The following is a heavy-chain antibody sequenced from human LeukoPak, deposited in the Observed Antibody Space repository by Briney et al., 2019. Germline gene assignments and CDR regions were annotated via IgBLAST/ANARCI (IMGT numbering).Heavy chain of an antibody. CDR1: GGSISSYY. CDR3: ARLGGSYDLDY. V-gene: IGHV4-4*09. Sequence: SETLSLTCTVSGGSISSYYWSWIRQPPGKGLEWIGYIYTSGGTNYNPSLKSRVTISVDTSKNQFSLKLSSVTAADTAVYYCARLGGSYDLDYWGQGTLVTVSS. CDR2: IYTSGGT. J-gene: IGHJ4*02. D-gene: IGHD1-26*01.